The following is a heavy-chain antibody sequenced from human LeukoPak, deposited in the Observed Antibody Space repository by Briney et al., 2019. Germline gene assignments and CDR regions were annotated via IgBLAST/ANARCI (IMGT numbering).Heavy chain of an antibody. CDR1: GYSISSGYY. V-gene: IGHV4-38-2*02. D-gene: IGHD3-22*01. CDR3: ARGVRLRYDSSGYDLDY. Sequence: PSETLSLTCTVSGYSISSGYYWGWIRQPPGKGLEWIGSIYHSGSTYYNPSLKSRVTISVDTSKNQFSLKLSSVTAADTAVYYCARGVRLRYDSSGYDLDYWGQGTLVIVSS. CDR2: IYHSGST. J-gene: IGHJ4*02.